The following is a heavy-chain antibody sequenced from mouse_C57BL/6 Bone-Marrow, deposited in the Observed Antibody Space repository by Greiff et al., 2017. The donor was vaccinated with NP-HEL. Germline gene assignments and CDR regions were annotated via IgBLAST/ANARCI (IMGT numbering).Heavy chain of an antibody. Sequence: QVQLQQPGAELVRPGTSVKLSCKASGYTFTSYWMHWVKQRPGQGLEWIGVIDPSDSYTNYNQKFNGKATLTVDTSSSTAYMQLSSLTSEDSAVYYCARRYYYGSSYYFDYWGQGTTLTVSS. D-gene: IGHD1-1*01. CDR2: IDPSDSYT. CDR3: ARRYYYGSSYYFDY. V-gene: IGHV1-59*01. CDR1: GYTFTSYW. J-gene: IGHJ2*01.